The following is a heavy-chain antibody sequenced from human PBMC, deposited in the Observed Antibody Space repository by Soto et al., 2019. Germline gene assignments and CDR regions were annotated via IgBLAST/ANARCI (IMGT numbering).Heavy chain of an antibody. V-gene: IGHV2-5*01. CDR1: GFSLSSTRMA. Sequence: QITLKESGPTLVKPTETLTLICTFSGFSLSSTRMAVGWIRQPPGKALESLALLYWNDDKRYSPFLKSRLTLAKDTSKNQVVLTMSNMDPVDTARYYCAHIVVAGLGYYFDYWGQGTLVTVSS. D-gene: IGHD6-19*01. J-gene: IGHJ4*01. CDR2: LYWNDDK. CDR3: AHIVVAGLGYYFDY.